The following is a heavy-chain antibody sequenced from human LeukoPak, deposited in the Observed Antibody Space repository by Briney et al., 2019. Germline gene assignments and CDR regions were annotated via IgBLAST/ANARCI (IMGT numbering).Heavy chain of an antibody. CDR2: FDPEDGET. Sequence: ASVKVSCKVSGYTLTELSMHWVRQAPGKGLEWMGGFDPEDGETIYAQKFQGRVTMTRDMSTSTVYMELSSLRSEDTAVYYCAREPYYYDRQAFDIWGQGTMVTVSS. V-gene: IGHV1-24*01. D-gene: IGHD3-22*01. CDR1: GYTLTELS. J-gene: IGHJ3*02. CDR3: AREPYYYDRQAFDI.